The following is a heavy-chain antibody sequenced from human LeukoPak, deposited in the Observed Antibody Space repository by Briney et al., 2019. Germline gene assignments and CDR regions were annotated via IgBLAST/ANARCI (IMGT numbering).Heavy chain of an antibody. V-gene: IGHV4-31*03. J-gene: IGHJ4*02. CDR2: IYYSGST. Sequence: SETLSLTCTVSGGSISSGGYYWSWIRQHPGKGLEWIGYIYYSGSTYYNPSLKSRVTISVDTSKNQFSLKLSSVTAADTAVYYCAREGYDYGSGSYLDYWGQGTLVSVSS. D-gene: IGHD3-10*01. CDR3: AREGYDYGSGSYLDY. CDR1: GGSISSGGYY.